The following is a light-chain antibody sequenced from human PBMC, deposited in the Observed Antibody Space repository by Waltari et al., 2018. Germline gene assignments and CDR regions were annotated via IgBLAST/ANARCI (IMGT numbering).Light chain of an antibody. V-gene: IGKV3-20*01. CDR1: QSVSSSY. J-gene: IGKJ3*01. CDR2: GAS. CDR3: QQYGSSRFT. Sequence: EIVLTQSPGTRSLSPGERATLSCRASQSVSSSYLAWYQQKPGQAPRLLIYGASSRATGIPDRFSGSVSGTDFTLTISRLEPEDFAVYYCQQYGSSRFTFGPGTKVDIK.